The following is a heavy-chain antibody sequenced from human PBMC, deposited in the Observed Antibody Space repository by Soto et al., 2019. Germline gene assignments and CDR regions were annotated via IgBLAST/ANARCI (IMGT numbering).Heavy chain of an antibody. V-gene: IGHV1-69*05. CDR3: TRDRHRPQLCANYYYAMDV. CDR1: GGTFGNSA. J-gene: IGHJ6*02. CDR2: FIPIFPTP. Sequence: QVQLVQSGAEVKKPGSSVTVSCKASGGTFGNSAISWVRQAPGQGLEWMGGFIPIFPTPDYAQKFQGRVTITTYAPTCTAYMELTSLRSEDKAVHYCTRDRHRPQLCANYYYAMDVLGQGTTVTVSS. D-gene: IGHD3-16*01.